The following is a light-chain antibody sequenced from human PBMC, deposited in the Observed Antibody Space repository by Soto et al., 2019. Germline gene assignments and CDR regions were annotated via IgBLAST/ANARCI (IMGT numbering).Light chain of an antibody. CDR2: DVS. V-gene: IGLV2-14*03. CDR3: SSYTSTSTLYV. Sequence: QSALTQPASVSGSPGQSITISCTGTSSDIGGYTYVSWYQQYPGDVPKLIISDVSNRPSGISSRFSGSKSGNTASLTISGLQAEDEADYSCSSYTSTSTLYVFGTGTKVTVL. CDR1: SSDIGGYTY. J-gene: IGLJ1*01.